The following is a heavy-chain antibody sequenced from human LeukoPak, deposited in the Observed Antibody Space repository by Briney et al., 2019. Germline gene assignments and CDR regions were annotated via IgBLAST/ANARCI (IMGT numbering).Heavy chain of an antibody. J-gene: IGHJ3*02. Sequence: ASVKVSCKVSGYTLTELSMHWVRQAPGKGLEWMGWINPNSGGTYYAQKFQGRVSMTRDTSISTAYMELSSLRSDDTAVYYCTKSDGYGLIRICGRGTMVTVSS. V-gene: IGHV1-2*02. CDR3: TKSDGYGLIRI. CDR2: INPNSGGT. D-gene: IGHD3-10*01. CDR1: GYTLTELS.